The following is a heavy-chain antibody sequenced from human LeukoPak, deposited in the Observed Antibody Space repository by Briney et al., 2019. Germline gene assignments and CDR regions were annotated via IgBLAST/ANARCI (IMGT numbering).Heavy chain of an antibody. D-gene: IGHD1-14*01. J-gene: IGHJ3*02. Sequence: GGSLRLSCAASGFTFSSYAMHWVRQAPGKGLEWVSSISRSGTTIYYADSVKGRFTISRDNRKNSLYLQMNSLRAEDTAVYYCARRTETFDIWGQGTMVTVSS. CDR3: ARRTETFDI. V-gene: IGHV3-48*03. CDR1: GFTFSSYA. CDR2: ISRSGTTI.